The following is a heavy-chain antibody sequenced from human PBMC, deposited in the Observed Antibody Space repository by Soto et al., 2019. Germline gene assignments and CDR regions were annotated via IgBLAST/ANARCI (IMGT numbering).Heavy chain of an antibody. CDR1: GGSISSGGYY. CDR2: IYYSGST. D-gene: IGHD6-6*01. J-gene: IGHJ6*03. V-gene: IGHV4-31*03. CDR3: ARGLDSSSPRYYYYYMDV. Sequence: SETLSLTCTVSGGSISSGGYYWSWIRQHPGKGLEWIGYIYYSGSTYYNPSLKSRVTISVDTSKNQFSLKLSSVTAADTAVYYCARGLDSSSPRYYYYYMDVWGKGTTVTVSS.